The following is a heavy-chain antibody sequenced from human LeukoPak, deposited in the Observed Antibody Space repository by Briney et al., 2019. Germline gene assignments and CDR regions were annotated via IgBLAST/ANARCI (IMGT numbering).Heavy chain of an antibody. D-gene: IGHD3-3*01. J-gene: IGHJ5*02. CDR2: INHSGST. Sequence: PSETLSLTCAVYGGSFSGYYWSWIRQPPGKGLEWIGEINHSGSTNYNPSLKSRVTISVDTSKNQFSLKLSSVTAADTAVYYCARTGSYDFWSGYSGRWFDPWGQGTLVTVSS. CDR3: ARTGSYDFWSGYSGRWFDP. CDR1: GGSFSGYY. V-gene: IGHV4-34*01.